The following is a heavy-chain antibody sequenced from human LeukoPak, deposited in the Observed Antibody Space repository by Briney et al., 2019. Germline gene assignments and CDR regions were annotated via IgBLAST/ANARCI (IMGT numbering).Heavy chain of an antibody. D-gene: IGHD1-26*01. J-gene: IGHJ4*02. CDR1: GGTFSSYA. V-gene: IGHV1-69*06. CDR2: IIPIFGTA. Sequence: SVKVSCKASGGTFSSYAISWVRQAPGQGLEWMGGIIPIFGTANYAQKFQGRVTITADKSTSTAYMELRSLRSDDTAVYYCARALPTVGATSFDYWGQGTLVTVSS. CDR3: ARALPTVGATSFDY.